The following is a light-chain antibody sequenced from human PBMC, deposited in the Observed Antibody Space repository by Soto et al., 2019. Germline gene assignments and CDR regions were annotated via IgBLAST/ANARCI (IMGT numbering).Light chain of an antibody. CDR3: QQSYTAPFT. V-gene: IGKV1-39*01. Sequence: DFQMTQSPSSRSATVGDRVSITCRASQSSGTSLNWYQQKSGKATKLLIYSASTLQGGGPSRFSGSGSGTDFTLTISSLQPEDFATYYCQQSYTAPFTFGPGTKVDVK. CDR1: QSSGTS. CDR2: SAS. J-gene: IGKJ3*01.